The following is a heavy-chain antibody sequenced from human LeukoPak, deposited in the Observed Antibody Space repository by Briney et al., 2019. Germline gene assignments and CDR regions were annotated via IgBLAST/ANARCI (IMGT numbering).Heavy chain of an antibody. J-gene: IGHJ6*02. CDR3: ARVPNSSSWPKAAHYYYYGMDV. Sequence: GGSLRLSCAASGFTFSNYWMSWVRQAPGKGLEWVANIKQGGSEKYYVGSVKGRFTISRDNAKNSMYLQMNSLRVEDTAVYYCARVPNSSSWPKAAHYYYYGMDVWGQGTTVTVSS. V-gene: IGHV3-7*01. CDR1: GFTFSNYW. D-gene: IGHD6-13*01. CDR2: IKQGGSEK.